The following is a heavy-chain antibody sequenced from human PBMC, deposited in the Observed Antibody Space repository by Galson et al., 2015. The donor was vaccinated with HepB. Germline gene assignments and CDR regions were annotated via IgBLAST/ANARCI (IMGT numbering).Heavy chain of an antibody. CDR2: INAGNGNT. CDR3: ARGSGRGFLEWLSIFDY. J-gene: IGHJ4*02. D-gene: IGHD3-3*01. Sequence: SVKVSCKASGYTFTTYSMHWVRQAPGQKLEWMGWINAGNGNTKYSQKFQGRVTITRDTSASTAYMQLSSLRSEDTAIYYCARGSGRGFLEWLSIFDYWGQGTLVTVSS. V-gene: IGHV1-3*01. CDR1: GYTFTTYS.